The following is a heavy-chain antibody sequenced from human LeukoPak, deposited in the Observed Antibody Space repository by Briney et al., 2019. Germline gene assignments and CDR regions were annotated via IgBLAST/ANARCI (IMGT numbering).Heavy chain of an antibody. D-gene: IGHD6-6*01. V-gene: IGHV3-30*03. Sequence: GGSLRLSCATSGFIFSNYWMSWVRQAPGKGLEWVAVMSYDGFNKYYADSVKGRFTISRDNLKNTLYLQMNSLRGEDTAVYYCAREYSSSSPDYWGQGTLVTVSS. CDR3: AREYSSSSPDY. CDR1: GFIFSNYW. CDR2: MSYDGFNK. J-gene: IGHJ4*02.